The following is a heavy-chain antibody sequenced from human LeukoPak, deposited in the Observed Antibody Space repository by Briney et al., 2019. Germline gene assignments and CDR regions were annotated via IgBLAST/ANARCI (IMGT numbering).Heavy chain of an antibody. CDR1: GFTVSSNY. Sequence: PGGSLRLSCVVSGFTVSSNYMSWVRQAPGKGLEWVSVLYSGGNTYHADSVKGRFTISRDNSKNTLYLQMNSLRAEDTAVYYCARGRSGWIDYWGQGTLVTVSS. D-gene: IGHD6-19*01. V-gene: IGHV3-53*01. CDR3: ARGRSGWIDY. J-gene: IGHJ4*02. CDR2: LYSGGNT.